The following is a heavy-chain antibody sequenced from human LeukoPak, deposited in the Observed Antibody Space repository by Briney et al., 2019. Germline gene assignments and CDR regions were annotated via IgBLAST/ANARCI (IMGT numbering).Heavy chain of an antibody. V-gene: IGHV3-48*03. D-gene: IGHD5-12*01. CDR3: ASSKWLRYFDY. CDR1: GFTFSSYE. J-gene: IGHJ4*02. CDR2: ISSSGSTI. Sequence: GGSLRLSCAASGFTFSSYEMNWVRQAPGKGLEWVSYISSSGSTIYYADSVKGRFTISRDNAKNSLYLQMNSLRAEDTAVYYCASSKWLRYFDYWGQGTLVTVSS.